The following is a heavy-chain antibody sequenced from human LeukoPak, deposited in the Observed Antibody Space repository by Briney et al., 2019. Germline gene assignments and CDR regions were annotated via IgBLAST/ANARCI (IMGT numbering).Heavy chain of an antibody. CDR3: AKFYDILTGYFDY. CDR2: ISGGGGST. V-gene: IGHV3-23*01. CDR1: GFTFSGYA. D-gene: IGHD3-9*01. Sequence: PGGSLRLSCAASGFTFSGYAMSWVSQSPGKGLDWVSTISGGGGSTYYAYYTDSVRGRFTISRDNSKNTLYLQMNSLRAEDTAVYYCAKFYDILTGYFDYWGQGTLVTVSS. J-gene: IGHJ4*02.